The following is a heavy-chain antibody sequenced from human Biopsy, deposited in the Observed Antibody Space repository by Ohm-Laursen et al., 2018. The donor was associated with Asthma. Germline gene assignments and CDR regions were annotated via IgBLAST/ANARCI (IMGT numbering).Heavy chain of an antibody. D-gene: IGHD2-2*01. V-gene: IGHV1-69*13. J-gene: IGHJ4*02. Sequence: SVKVSCNSLGGTFNTYVIGWVRQAPGQGLEWMGGINSVFGTTTYPQKFQDRVTITADDSTSTVYMELSSLRSEDTAVYYCARKAGSCISRTCYTLDFWGQGTLVTVSS. CDR3: ARKAGSCISRTCYTLDF. CDR2: INSVFGTT. CDR1: GGTFNTYV.